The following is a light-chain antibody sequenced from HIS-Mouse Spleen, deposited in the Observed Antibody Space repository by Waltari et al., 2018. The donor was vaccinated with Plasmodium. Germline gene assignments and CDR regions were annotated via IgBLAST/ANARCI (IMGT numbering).Light chain of an antibody. V-gene: IGKV3-15*01. CDR1: QSVSSN. CDR3: QQYNNWSFT. J-gene: IGKJ3*01. Sequence: EIVMTQSPATLSVSPGERATLSCRASQSVSSNLAGYQQKPGQAPRLLIYGASTRATGIPARFSGSGSGTEFTLTISSLQSEDFAVYYCQQYNNWSFTCGPGTKVDIK. CDR2: GAS.